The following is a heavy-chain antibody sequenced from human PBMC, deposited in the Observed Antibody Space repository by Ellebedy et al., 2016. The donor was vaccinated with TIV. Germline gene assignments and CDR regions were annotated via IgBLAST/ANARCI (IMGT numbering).Heavy chain of an antibody. V-gene: IGHV4-59*01. Sequence: MPSETLSLTCTVSGASIRSAYWSWIRQAPGKGLEWIGYICYSGSTYYKSSLKSRVTMSVDTSKNQFSLHLSSVTAADPAVYYCARLSLPDRLVDYWGQGSLVIVSS. CDR2: ICYSGST. J-gene: IGHJ4*02. CDR1: GASIRSAY. CDR3: ARLSLPDRLVDY.